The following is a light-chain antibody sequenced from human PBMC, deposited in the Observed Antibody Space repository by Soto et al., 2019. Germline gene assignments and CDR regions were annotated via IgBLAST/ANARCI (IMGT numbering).Light chain of an antibody. CDR3: ISYASINTYV. Sequence: SVLNEPGVGYGCRCRSMTYHYTRTSGDVGGYDYVSWYQQHPGKAPKLMIYDVTNRPSGVSNRFSGSKSGNTASLTISGLQAEDEADYYCISYASINTYVFGTGTKVTVL. V-gene: IGLV2-14*01. J-gene: IGLJ1*01. CDR2: DVT. CDR1: SGDVGGYDY.